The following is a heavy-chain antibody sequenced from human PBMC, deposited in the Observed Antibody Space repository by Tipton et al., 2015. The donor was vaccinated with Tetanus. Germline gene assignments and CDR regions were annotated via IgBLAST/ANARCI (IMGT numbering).Heavy chain of an antibody. CDR3: ARAGRITMVRGEAIFDY. J-gene: IGHJ4*02. D-gene: IGHD3-10*01. Sequence: TLSLTCTVSGGSISSYYWSWIRQPPGKGLEWIGYIYYSGSTNYNPSLKSRVTISVDTSKNQFSLKLSSVTAADTAVYYCARAGRITMVRGEAIFDYWGQGTLVTVSS. CDR1: GGSISSYY. CDR2: IYYSGST. V-gene: IGHV4-59*12.